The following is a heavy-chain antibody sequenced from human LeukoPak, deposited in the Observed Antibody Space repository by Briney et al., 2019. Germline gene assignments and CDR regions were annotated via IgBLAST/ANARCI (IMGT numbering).Heavy chain of an antibody. CDR3: ARLYDHLDY. CDR1: GGSISSSTYY. J-gene: IGHJ4*02. V-gene: IGHV4-39*01. CDR2: IFYSGNT. Sequence: SETLSLTCTVSGGSISSSTYYWGWIRQPPWTGLEWIGSIFYSGNTYYNPSLKSRVTISVDTSKNQFSLKLSSVTAADTAVYYCARLYDHLDYWGQGTLVTVSS. D-gene: IGHD5/OR15-5a*01.